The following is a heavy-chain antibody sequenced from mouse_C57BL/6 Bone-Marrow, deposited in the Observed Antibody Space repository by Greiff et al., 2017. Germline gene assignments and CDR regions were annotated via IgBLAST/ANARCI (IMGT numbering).Heavy chain of an antibody. CDR1: GFTFSSYA. CDR3: AREYYDPYWYFDV. J-gene: IGHJ1*03. Sequence: VQLKQSGGGLVKPGGSLKLSCAASGFTFSSYAMSWVRQTPEKRLEWVATISDGGSYTYYPDNVKGRFTISRDNAKNNLYLQMSHLKSEDTAMYYCAREYYDPYWYFDVWGTGTTVTVSS. D-gene: IGHD2-4*01. V-gene: IGHV5-4*01. CDR2: ISDGGSYT.